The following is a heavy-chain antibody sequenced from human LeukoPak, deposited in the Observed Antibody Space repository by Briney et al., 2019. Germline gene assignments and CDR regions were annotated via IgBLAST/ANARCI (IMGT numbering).Heavy chain of an antibody. CDR3: ARENSGSYREFDY. CDR2: IYTSVST. J-gene: IGHJ4*02. Sequence: TSDTLSLTRTVSGASISIYYWSWIRQPAGKGLEWMGCIYTSVSTNFNASLKSRASMSVDTSKNQFSVKLSSVTAADTAVFYCARENSGSYREFDYWGQGTLVTVSS. V-gene: IGHV4-4*07. D-gene: IGHD1-26*01. CDR1: GASISIYY.